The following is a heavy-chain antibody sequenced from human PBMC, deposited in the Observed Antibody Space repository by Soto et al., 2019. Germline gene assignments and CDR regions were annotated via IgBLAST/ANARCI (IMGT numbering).Heavy chain of an antibody. D-gene: IGHD1-26*01. J-gene: IGHJ1*01. Sequence: PGGSLRLSCADSGFTFSTYAMSWVRQAPGKGLEWVPTIGESGTNTYYADSVKGRFTISRDNSKNTLYLQMISLRAEDTALYHCANWYSGSPPYFLHWGQGTLVTVSS. V-gene: IGHV3-23*01. CDR1: GFTFSTYA. CDR3: ANWYSGSPPYFLH. CDR2: IGESGTNT.